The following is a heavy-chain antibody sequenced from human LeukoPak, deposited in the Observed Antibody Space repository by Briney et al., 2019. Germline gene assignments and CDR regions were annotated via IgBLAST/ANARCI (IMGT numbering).Heavy chain of an antibody. V-gene: IGHV4-34*01. CDR2: INHSGST. Sequence: PGGSLRLSCAASGFTFSHFWMSWVRQAPGKGLEWIGEINHSGSTNYNPSLKSRVTISVDTSKNQFSLKLGSVTAADTAVYYCARRRAVAGTQYFDYWGQGTLVTVSS. CDR3: ARRRAVAGTQYFDY. J-gene: IGHJ4*02. D-gene: IGHD6-19*01. CDR1: GFTFSHFW.